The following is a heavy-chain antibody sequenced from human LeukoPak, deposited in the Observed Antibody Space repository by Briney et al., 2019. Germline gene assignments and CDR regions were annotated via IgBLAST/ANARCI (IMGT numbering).Heavy chain of an antibody. CDR2: INGDNGNT. J-gene: IGHJ4*02. CDR1: GYTFSTYA. Sequence: ASVKVSCKTSGYTFSTYAMHWVRQAPGQRLEWMGCINGDNGNTQYSEKFQGRVTFTRDTSATTAYTELSRLTSEDMAVFYCARGGPNSGGWTLDHWGQGTLVSVSS. D-gene: IGHD6-19*01. V-gene: IGHV1-3*03. CDR3: ARGGPNSGGWTLDH.